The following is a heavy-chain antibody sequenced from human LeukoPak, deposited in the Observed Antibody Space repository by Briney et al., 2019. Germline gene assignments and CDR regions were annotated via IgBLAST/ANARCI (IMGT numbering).Heavy chain of an antibody. J-gene: IGHJ6*02. CDR3: ESATAEYYHYYGMDV. CDR2: IYTSGST. Sequence: PSQTLSLSCNVSGGSLSSGSYYWGWIRQPAGKGLEWIGRIYTSGSTNYNPSLKSRVTISVDTSKNQFSLKLSSVTAADTAVYYCESATAEYYHYYGMDVWGQGTTVTVSS. CDR1: GGSLSSGSYY. V-gene: IGHV4-61*02. D-gene: IGHD3-16*01.